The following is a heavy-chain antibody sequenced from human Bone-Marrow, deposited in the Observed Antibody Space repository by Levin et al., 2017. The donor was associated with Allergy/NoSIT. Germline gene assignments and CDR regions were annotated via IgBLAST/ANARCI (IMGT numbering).Heavy chain of an antibody. CDR2: VAHSGTVK. CDR1: GFTFSSYG. J-gene: IGHJ4*02. Sequence: GGSLRLSCAASGFTFSSYGMQWVRQAPGKGLEWVAVVAHSGTVKYYADSVKGRFAISRDNSRNTLYLQINILRPEDTAVYHCEKETTAKESRSLDYWGQGTLVTVSS. D-gene: IGHD1-1*01. CDR3: EKETTAKESRSLDY. V-gene: IGHV3-30*18.